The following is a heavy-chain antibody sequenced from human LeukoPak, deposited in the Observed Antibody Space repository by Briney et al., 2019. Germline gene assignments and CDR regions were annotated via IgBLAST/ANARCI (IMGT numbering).Heavy chain of an antibody. Sequence: GGSLRLSCAASGFTFSSYAMSWVRQAPGKGLDWVSAISGSGGSTYYADSVKGRFTISRDNSKNTLYLQMNSLRAEDTAVYYCAKDGRGSSSGSPYYFDYWGQGTLVTVSS. CDR2: ISGSGGST. V-gene: IGHV3-23*01. CDR1: GFTFSSYA. D-gene: IGHD3-22*01. CDR3: AKDGRGSSSGSPYYFDY. J-gene: IGHJ4*02.